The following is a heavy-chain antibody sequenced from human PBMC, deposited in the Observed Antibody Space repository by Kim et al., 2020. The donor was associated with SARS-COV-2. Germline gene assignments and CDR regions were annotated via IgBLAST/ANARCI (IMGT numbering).Heavy chain of an antibody. CDR1: GGSFSGYY. Sequence: SETLSLTCAVYGGSFSGYYWSWIRQPPGKGLEWIGEINHSGSTNYNPSLKSRVTISVDTSKNQFSLKLSSVTAADTAVYYCARGLGTPTYNWNHRTYFDYYYYYGMDVWGQGTTVTVSS. CDR2: INHSGST. D-gene: IGHD1-20*01. CDR3: ARGLGTPTYNWNHRTYFDYYYYYGMDV. V-gene: IGHV4-34*01. J-gene: IGHJ6*02.